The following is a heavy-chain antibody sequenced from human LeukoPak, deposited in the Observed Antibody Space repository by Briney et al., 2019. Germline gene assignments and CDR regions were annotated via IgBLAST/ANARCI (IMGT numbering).Heavy chain of an antibody. CDR1: GGSISSWSYY. CDR2: LYYTGST. D-gene: IGHD3-22*01. Sequence: SETLSLTCTVSGGSISSWSYYWSWIRQYPGKGLEWIGFLYYTGSTYYNPSLKRRVSISKDTSKNQFSLKLSSVTAADTAVYYCARDRGYYYDSSGDFRNDAFDIWGQGTMVTVSS. J-gene: IGHJ3*02. V-gene: IGHV4-31*03. CDR3: ARDRGYYYDSSGDFRNDAFDI.